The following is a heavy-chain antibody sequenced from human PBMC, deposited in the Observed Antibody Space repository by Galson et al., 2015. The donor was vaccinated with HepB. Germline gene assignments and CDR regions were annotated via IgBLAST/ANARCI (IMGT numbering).Heavy chain of an antibody. CDR2: ISQIGDYT. Sequence: SLRLSCAASGFSFSTYAMHWVRQAPGKGLEYVSSISQIGDYTYYGNSVRGRFTISRVNSENTLYLHMGSLTAEDMAVYYCTRWDCGSDRNRCYEGVWGKGTTVTVSS. CDR1: GFSFSTYA. D-gene: IGHD2-21*02. V-gene: IGHV3-64*01. CDR3: TRWDCGSDRNRCYEGV. J-gene: IGHJ6*04.